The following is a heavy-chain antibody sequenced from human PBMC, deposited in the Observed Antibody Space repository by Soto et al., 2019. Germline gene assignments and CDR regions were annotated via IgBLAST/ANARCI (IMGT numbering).Heavy chain of an antibody. CDR1: GFTFSSYS. CDR2: ISSSSNTI. V-gene: IGHV3-48*01. CDR3: AREVGGYCSTTSCYAFGWFDP. D-gene: IGHD2-2*01. Sequence: GGSLRLSCAASGFTFSSYSMNWVRQAPGKGLEWVSYISSSSNTIYYADSVKGRFTISRDNAKNSLYLQMNSLRAEDTAVYYCAREVGGYCSTTSCYAFGWFDPWGQGDLVTVS. J-gene: IGHJ5*02.